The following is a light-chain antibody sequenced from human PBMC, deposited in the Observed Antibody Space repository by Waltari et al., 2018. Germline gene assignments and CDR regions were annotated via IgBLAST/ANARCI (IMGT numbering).Light chain of an antibody. CDR2: DVS. V-gene: IGKV3-11*01. CDR3: HQRNDRRGT. CDR1: ESVSPY. Sequence: EIVLTQSPATLSLSPGASATLSCRASESVSPYLAWYQQRPGQAPRLIVYDVSTRAAGIPARFSGSGSETEFTLTISSLEPDDFAIYYCHQRNDRRGTFGQGTRIE. J-gene: IGKJ1*01.